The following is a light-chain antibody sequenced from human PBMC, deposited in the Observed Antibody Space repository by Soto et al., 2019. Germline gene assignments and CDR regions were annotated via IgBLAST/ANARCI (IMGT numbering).Light chain of an antibody. Sequence: EIVLTHSPGTLSLSPGERATIYFRASQSVSNNYLAWYQQKPGQAPRLLIYGASNRATGIPDRFSGSGSGTDFTLTISRLEPEDFAVYYCQQYGSSGTFGQGTKVDIK. V-gene: IGKV3-20*01. CDR2: GAS. CDR3: QQYGSSGT. CDR1: QSVSNNY. J-gene: IGKJ1*01.